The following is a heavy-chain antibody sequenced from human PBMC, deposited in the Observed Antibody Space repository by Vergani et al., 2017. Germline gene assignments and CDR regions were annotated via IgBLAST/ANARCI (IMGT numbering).Heavy chain of an antibody. V-gene: IGHV3-30*02. CDR2: IRYDGSNK. CDR1: GFTFSSYS. Sequence: VQLVESGGGLVQPGGSLRLSCAASGFTFSSYSMNWVRQAPGKGLEWVAFIRYDGSNKYYADSVKGRFTISRDNSKNTLYLQMNSLRAEDTAVYYCLRGDYVIENYYYGMDVWGQGTTVTVSS. J-gene: IGHJ6*02. CDR3: LRGDYVIENYYYGMDV. D-gene: IGHD4-17*01.